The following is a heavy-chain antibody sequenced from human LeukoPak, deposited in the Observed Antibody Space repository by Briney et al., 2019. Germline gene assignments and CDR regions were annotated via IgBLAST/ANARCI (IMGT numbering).Heavy chain of an antibody. V-gene: IGHV3-7*01. CDR3: ARDLRMGITPSYFDY. Sequence: GGSLRLSCAASGFTFSSYWMSWVRQAPGKGLEGVANIKQDGSEKYYVDSVQGRFTISRDNAKNSLYLQMNSLRAEDTAVYYCARDLRMGITPSYFDYWGQGTLVTVSS. CDR1: GFTFSSYW. J-gene: IGHJ4*02. CDR2: IKQDGSEK. D-gene: IGHD3-3*01.